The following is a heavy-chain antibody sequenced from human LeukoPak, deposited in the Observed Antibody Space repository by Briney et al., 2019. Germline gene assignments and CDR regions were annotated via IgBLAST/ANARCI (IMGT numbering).Heavy chain of an antibody. CDR3: AKGNDCSSTSCYSSYGYFFDY. CDR2: IKSKTDGGTT. J-gene: IGHJ4*02. V-gene: IGHV3-15*01. D-gene: IGHD2-2*02. CDR1: GFTFSSYW. Sequence: GGSLRLSCAASGFTFSSYWMSWVRQAPGKGLEWVGRIKSKTDGGTTDYAAPVKGRFAISRDNSKNTLYLQMNSLRAEDTAVYYCAKGNDCSSTSCYSSYGYFFDYWGQGTLVTVSS.